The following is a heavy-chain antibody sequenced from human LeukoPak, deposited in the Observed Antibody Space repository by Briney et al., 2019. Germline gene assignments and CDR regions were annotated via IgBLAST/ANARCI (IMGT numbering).Heavy chain of an antibody. V-gene: IGHV3-30*18. J-gene: IGHJ4*02. D-gene: IGHD2-15*01. CDR1: GFTFSSYG. Sequence: GRSPRLSCAASGFTFSSYGMHWVRQAPGKGLEWVAVISYDGSNKYYADSVKGRFTISRDNSKNTLYLQMNSLRAEDTAVYYCAKDPGYCSGGNCYYFDYWGQGTLVTVSS. CDR2: ISYDGSNK. CDR3: AKDPGYCSGGNCYYFDY.